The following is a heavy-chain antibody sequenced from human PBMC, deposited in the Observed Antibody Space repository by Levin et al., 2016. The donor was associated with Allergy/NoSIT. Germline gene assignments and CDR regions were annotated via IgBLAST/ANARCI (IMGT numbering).Heavy chain of an antibody. Sequence: GESLKISCGASGFTLSSYSMNWVRQAPGKGLEWVAVIWYDGSNKYYADSVKGRFTISRDNSKNTLYLQMNSLRAEDTAVYYCARDLGSGYSGYGYYWGQGTLVTVSS. CDR3: ARDLGSGYSGYGYY. V-gene: IGHV3-33*08. J-gene: IGHJ4*02. CDR2: IWYDGSNK. D-gene: IGHD5-12*01. CDR1: GFTLSSYS.